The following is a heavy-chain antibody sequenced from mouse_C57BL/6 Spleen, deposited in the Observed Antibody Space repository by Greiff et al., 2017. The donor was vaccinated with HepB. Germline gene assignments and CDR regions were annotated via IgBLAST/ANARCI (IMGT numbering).Heavy chain of an antibody. J-gene: IGHJ1*03. CDR1: GYTFTDYE. V-gene: IGHV1-15*01. CDR2: IDPETGGT. Sequence: VKVVESGAELVRPGASVTLSCKASGYTFTDYEMHWVKQTPVHGLEWIGAIDPETGGTAYNQKFKGKAILTADKSSSTAYMELRSLTSEDSAVYYCTLPYYYGSSYGWYFDVWGTGTTVTVSS. CDR3: TLPYYYGSSYGWYFDV. D-gene: IGHD1-1*01.